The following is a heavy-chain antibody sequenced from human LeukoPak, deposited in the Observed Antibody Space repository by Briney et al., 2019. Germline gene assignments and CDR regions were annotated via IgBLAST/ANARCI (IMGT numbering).Heavy chain of an antibody. J-gene: IGHJ6*03. D-gene: IGHD3-10*01. Sequence: SSETLSLTCAVYGGSFSGYYWSWIRQPPGKGLEWIGEINHSGSTNYNPSLKSRVTISVDTSKNQFSLKLSSVTAADTAVYYCARERITMVRGVTVYYMDVWGKGTTVTISS. CDR1: GGSFSGYY. CDR3: ARERITMVRGVTVYYMDV. V-gene: IGHV4-34*01. CDR2: INHSGST.